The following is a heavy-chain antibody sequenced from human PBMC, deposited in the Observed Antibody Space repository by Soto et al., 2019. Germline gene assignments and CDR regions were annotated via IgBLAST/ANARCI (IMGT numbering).Heavy chain of an antibody. CDR3: TGDRCSRTSCYFGY. Sequence: GGSLRLSCAASGFNLSSSAMNWVRQAQGKGLEWLSVISYDASKKYYADSVKGRFTISRDDSKNTLYLQMHSLRADDTAVYYCTGDRCSRTSCYFGYWGQGTLVTAST. J-gene: IGHJ4*01. CDR1: GFNLSSSA. D-gene: IGHD2-2*01. CDR2: ISYDASKK. V-gene: IGHV3-30-3*01.